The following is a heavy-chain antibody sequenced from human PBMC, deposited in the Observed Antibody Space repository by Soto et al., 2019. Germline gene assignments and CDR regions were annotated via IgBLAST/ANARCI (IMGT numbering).Heavy chain of an antibody. CDR1: GGTFSNYA. CDR2: IMPIFGRA. CDR3: ASWLKEAGICGNYDYGMDV. D-gene: IGHD6-19*01. J-gene: IGHJ6*02. V-gene: IGHV1-69*12. Sequence: QVQLVQSGAEVKKPGSSVKVSCKASGGTFSNYAFSWVRQAPGQGLAWLVGIMPIFGRADYAQKFRDRVTITADESTNTAHMELSSLRSEDTAVYYCASWLKEAGICGNYDYGMDVLGQGTTVTVSS.